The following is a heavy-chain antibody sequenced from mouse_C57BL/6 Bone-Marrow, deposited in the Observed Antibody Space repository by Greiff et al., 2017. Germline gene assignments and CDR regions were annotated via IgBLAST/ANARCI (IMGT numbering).Heavy chain of an antibody. J-gene: IGHJ3*02. CDR2: INPSTGGT. CDR1: GYSFTGYS. Sequence: VQLQQSGPELVKPGASVTISCTASGYSFTGYSMNWVKQSPEKSLEWIGEINPSTGGTTYNQKFQAKATLTVDTSSSTAYMQLKSLTSEDSAVYYCGRYDGYWGQGTLVTVSA. CDR3: GRYDGY. V-gene: IGHV1-42*01. D-gene: IGHD2-3*01.